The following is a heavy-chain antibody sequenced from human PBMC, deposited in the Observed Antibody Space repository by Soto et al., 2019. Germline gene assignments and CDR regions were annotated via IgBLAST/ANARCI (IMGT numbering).Heavy chain of an antibody. Sequence: QVQLQESGPGLVKPSQTLSLTCTVSGGSISSGGYYWSWIRQHPGKGLEWFGYIHYSGSTYYNPSLKRRVTISVDTPQNQFALKLSSVTAADTAVYYCASEGAKAWMDVWGQGPTVTVSS. J-gene: IGHJ6*02. CDR2: IHYSGST. CDR3: ASEGAKAWMDV. V-gene: IGHV4-31*03. D-gene: IGHD3-16*01. CDR1: GGSISSGGYY.